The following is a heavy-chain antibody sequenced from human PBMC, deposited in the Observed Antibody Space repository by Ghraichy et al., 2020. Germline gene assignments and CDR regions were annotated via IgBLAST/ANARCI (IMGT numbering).Heavy chain of an antibody. D-gene: IGHD4-17*01. J-gene: IGHJ4*02. Sequence: SETLSLTCTVSGGSISSYYWSWIRQPPGKGLEWIGYIYYSGSTNYNPSLKSRVTISVDTSKNQFSLKLSSVTAADTAVYYCARRHTVTTPMFDYWGQGTLVTVSS. CDR2: IYYSGST. CDR1: GGSISSYY. CDR3: ARRHTVTTPMFDY. V-gene: IGHV4-59*08.